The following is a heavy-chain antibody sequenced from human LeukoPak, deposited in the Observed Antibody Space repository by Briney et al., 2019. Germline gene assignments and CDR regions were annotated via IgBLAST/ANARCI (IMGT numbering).Heavy chain of an antibody. V-gene: IGHV4-4*07. J-gene: IGHJ4*02. Sequence: PSETLSLTCTVSGGSISSYYWSWIRQPAGKGLEWIGRIYTSGSTNYNPSLKSRVTMSVDTSKNQFSLKLSSVTAADTAVYYCAREEGPLVAATHFDYWGQGTLVTVSS. CDR1: GGSISSYY. CDR2: IYTSGST. D-gene: IGHD2-15*01. CDR3: AREEGPLVAATHFDY.